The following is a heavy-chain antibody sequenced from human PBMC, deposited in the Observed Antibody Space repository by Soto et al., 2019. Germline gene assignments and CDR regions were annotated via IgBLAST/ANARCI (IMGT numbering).Heavy chain of an antibody. Sequence: GESLKISCKGSGYSFTSYWIAWVRQTPGRGLEWVGFIYPGDSETRYSPSFEGHVTISADGSSKTAYLQWRGLKASDTATYYCARHRRAIVATTDPLDIWGQGTKVTVSS. V-gene: IGHV5-51*01. CDR2: IYPGDSET. J-gene: IGHJ3*02. CDR1: GYSFTSYW. D-gene: IGHD1-26*01. CDR3: ARHRRAIVATTDPLDI.